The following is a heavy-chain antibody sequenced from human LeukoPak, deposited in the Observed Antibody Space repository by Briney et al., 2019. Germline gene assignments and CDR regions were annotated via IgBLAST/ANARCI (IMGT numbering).Heavy chain of an antibody. CDR1: GFTVSNNY. CDR2: INTVGTT. V-gene: IGHV3-66*01. D-gene: IGHD3-22*01. Sequence: GGSLRLSCAASGFTVSNNYMGWVRQAPAKGLEWVSVINTVGTTYYADSVRGRFTVSRDNSKNTLYLQMNSLRAEDTAVYYCAKDMRPAYDSSGYYRNYWGQGTLVTVSS. CDR3: AKDMRPAYDSSGYYRNY. J-gene: IGHJ4*02.